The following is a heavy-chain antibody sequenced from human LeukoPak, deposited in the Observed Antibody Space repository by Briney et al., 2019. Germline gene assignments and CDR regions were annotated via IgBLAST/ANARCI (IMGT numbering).Heavy chain of an antibody. Sequence: ASVKVSCKASGYTFTSYAMHWVRQAPGQRLEWVGCINAGNGNTKYSQKFQGRVTITRDTSASTAYMELSSLRSEDTAVYYCARVVAAARDRGDAFDIWGQGTMVTVSS. V-gene: IGHV1-3*01. D-gene: IGHD6-13*01. CDR2: INAGNGNT. CDR3: ARVVAAARDRGDAFDI. J-gene: IGHJ3*02. CDR1: GYTFTSYA.